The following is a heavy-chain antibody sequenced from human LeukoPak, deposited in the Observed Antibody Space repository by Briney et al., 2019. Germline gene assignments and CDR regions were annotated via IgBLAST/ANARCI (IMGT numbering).Heavy chain of an antibody. J-gene: IGHJ4*02. CDR1: GFTFSSYS. V-gene: IGHV3-21*01. CDR2: ISSSSSYT. D-gene: IGHD5-18*01. Sequence: GGSLRLSCAASGFTFSSYSMNWVRQAPGKGLEWVSSISSSSSYTYYADSVKGRFTISRDNAKNSLYLQMNSLRAEDTAVYYCARGTQLYFDYWGQGTLVTVSS. CDR3: ARGTQLYFDY.